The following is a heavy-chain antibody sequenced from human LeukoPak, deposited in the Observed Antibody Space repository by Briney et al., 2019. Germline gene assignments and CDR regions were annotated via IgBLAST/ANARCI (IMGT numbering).Heavy chain of an antibody. CDR2: IYYSGST. Sequence: SETLSLTCTVSGDSISSYYCSWIRQPPGKGLEWIGYIYYSGSTSYNPSLKSRVTISLDTSNNQFSLKLRSVTAADTAAYYCARVGTRNYYMDVWGKGTTVTVSS. CDR1: GDSISSYY. J-gene: IGHJ6*03. CDR3: ARVGTRNYYMDV. V-gene: IGHV4-59*01.